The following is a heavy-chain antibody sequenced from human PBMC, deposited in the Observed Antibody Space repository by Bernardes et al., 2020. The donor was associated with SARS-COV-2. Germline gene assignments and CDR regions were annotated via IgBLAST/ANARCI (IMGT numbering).Heavy chain of an antibody. V-gene: IGHV1-8*01. J-gene: IGHJ6*02. CDR2: MNPNSGNT. D-gene: IGHD4-17*01. CDR1: GYTFTSYD. Sequence: ASVKVSCKASGYTFTSYDINWVRQATGQGLEWMGWMNPNSGNTGYAQKLQGRVTMTRNTSISTAYMELSSLRSEDTAVYYCARDYGDDYYYYGMDVWGQGTTVTVSS. CDR3: ARDYGDDYYYYGMDV.